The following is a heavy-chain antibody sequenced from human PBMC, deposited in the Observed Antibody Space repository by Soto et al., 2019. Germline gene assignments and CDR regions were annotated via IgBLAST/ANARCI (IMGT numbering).Heavy chain of an antibody. CDR3: AKDLNIAVAGICSC. CDR2: ISGSGGST. Sequence: EVQLLESGGGLVQPGGSLRLSCAASGFTFSSYAMSWVHQAPGKGLEWVSAISGSGGSTYYADSVKGRFTISRDNSKNTLYLQMNSLRAEDTAVYYCAKDLNIAVAGICSCWGQGTLVTVSS. J-gene: IGHJ4*02. V-gene: IGHV3-23*01. CDR1: GFTFSSYA. D-gene: IGHD6-19*01.